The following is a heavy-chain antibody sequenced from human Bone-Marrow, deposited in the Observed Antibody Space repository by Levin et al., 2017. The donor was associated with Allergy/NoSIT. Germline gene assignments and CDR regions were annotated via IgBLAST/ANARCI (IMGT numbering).Heavy chain of an antibody. J-gene: IGHJ4*02. Sequence: GGSLRLSCAASGSTFNSYALSWVRQAPGKGLEWVSAISGSGSSTYYADSVKGRFTISRDNSKTTLYLQMNSLRAEDTAVYYCAKGAGWVAGAVALIWGQGTLVTVSS. V-gene: IGHV3-23*01. D-gene: IGHD6-19*01. CDR3: AKGAGWVAGAVALI. CDR1: GSTFNSYA. CDR2: ISGSGSST.